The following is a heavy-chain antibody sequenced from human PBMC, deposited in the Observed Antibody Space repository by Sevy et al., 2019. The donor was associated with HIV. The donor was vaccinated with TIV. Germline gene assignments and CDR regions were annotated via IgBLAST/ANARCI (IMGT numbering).Heavy chain of an antibody. CDR1: GFSFSSYW. D-gene: IGHD5-12*01. J-gene: IGHJ3*02. CDR2: IKQDGSEK. CDR3: ARVGSAPKEDSGYEDALDI. Sequence: GGSLRLSCAASGFSFSSYWMRWVRQAPGKGLEWXXNIKQDGSEKYYVDSVKGRFTISRDDAKNSLYLQMNSLRVEDXAVYYCARVGSAPKEDSGYEDALDIWGQGTMVTVSS. V-gene: IGHV3-7*01.